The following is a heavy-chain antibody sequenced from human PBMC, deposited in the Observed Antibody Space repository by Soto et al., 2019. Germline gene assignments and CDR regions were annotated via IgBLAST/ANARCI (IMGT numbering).Heavy chain of an antibody. D-gene: IGHD3-10*02. J-gene: IGHJ4*02. Sequence: EVQLVESGGGLVNPVGALKISCAASGFTFMEYIMNWVRQAPGKVLEWVSSISSRGSNIYYADSVKGRLTISRDNARNSLYMQMNSLRAEDTAVYYCTGRAYGRGVTDWGTGTLVTVSS. CDR1: GFTFMEYI. V-gene: IGHV3-21*01. CDR3: TGRAYGRGVTD. CDR2: ISSRGSNI.